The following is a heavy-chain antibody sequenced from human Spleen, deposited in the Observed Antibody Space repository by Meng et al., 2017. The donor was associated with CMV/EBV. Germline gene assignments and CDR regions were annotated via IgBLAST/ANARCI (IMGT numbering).Heavy chain of an antibody. CDR2: IYTGGSST. J-gene: IGHJ4*02. V-gene: IGHV3-23*03. CDR3: AKGLSGSYFDY. CDR1: GFTFSDYY. D-gene: IGHD1-26*01. Sequence: GGSLRLSCAASGFTFSDYYMSWIRQAPGKGLEWVSVIYTGGSSTFYADSVKGRFTISRDNSKNTLYLQMNSLRAEDTAVYYCAKGLSGSYFDYWGQGTLVTVSS.